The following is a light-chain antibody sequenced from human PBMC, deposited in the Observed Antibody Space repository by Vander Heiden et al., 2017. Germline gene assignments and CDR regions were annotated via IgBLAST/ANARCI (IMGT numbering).Light chain of an antibody. CDR2: WAS. J-gene: IGKJ2*01. Sequence: DIILTQSPDSLAVSLGERATINCKSSQSLLYGSNDKNSLAWYQQKPGQPPRLLIFWASTRESGVPDRFSGSGSGTDFTLTINGLQAEDVAVYYCQQCYATPYTFGQGTKLEIK. CDR1: QSLLYGSNDKNS. V-gene: IGKV4-1*01. CDR3: QQCYATPYT.